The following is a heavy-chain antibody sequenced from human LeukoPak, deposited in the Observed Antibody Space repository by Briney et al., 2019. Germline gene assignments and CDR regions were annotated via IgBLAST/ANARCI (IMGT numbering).Heavy chain of an antibody. Sequence: ASVKVSCKASGYTFTSYGISWVRQAPGQGLEWMGWISAYNGNTNYAQKLQGRVTMTTDTSTSTAYMELRSLRSDDTAVYYCARGDYYGSGSYYKGGDYWGQGTLVTVSS. CDR1: GYTFTSYG. CDR2: ISAYNGNT. CDR3: ARGDYYGSGSYYKGGDY. J-gene: IGHJ4*02. D-gene: IGHD3-10*01. V-gene: IGHV1-18*01.